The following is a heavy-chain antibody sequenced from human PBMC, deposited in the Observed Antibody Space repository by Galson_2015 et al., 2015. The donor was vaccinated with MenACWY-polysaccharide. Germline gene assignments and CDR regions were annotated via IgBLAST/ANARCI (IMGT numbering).Heavy chain of an antibody. V-gene: IGHV3-15*01. CDR2: IKSNSNGGTA. J-gene: IGHJ5*02. CDR1: GFTCENAW. D-gene: IGHD2-2*01. CDR3: TGLRGPAVPEGWFYP. Sequence: SLRLSCAASGFTCENAWMNWVRQAPEKGLEWVGRIKSNSNGGTADYAAPVKGRFTISRDDSKNMLYLEMNSLKTEDTAMYYCTGLRGPAVPEGWFYPWGQGTLVTVSS.